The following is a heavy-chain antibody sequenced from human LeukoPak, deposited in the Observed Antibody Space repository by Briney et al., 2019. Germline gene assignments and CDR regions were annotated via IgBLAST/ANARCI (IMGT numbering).Heavy chain of an antibody. CDR1: GYTFTDYY. CDR3: ARAPPCDFTGCYTGDKWSDP. V-gene: IGHV1-2*02. CDR2: INPNSGGT. J-gene: IGHJ5*02. Sequence: ASVKVSCKASGYTFTDYYIHWVRQAPGQGLEWMGWINPNSGGTNYAQRFQGRVTMTTDTSISTAYMDLSRLRSDDTATYYCARAPPCDFTGCYTGDKWSDPWGQGTLVTVSS. D-gene: IGHD2-2*02.